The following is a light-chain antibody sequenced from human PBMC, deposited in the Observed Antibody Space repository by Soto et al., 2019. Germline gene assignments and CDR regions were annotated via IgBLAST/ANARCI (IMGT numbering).Light chain of an antibody. CDR1: QGINNW. J-gene: IGKJ3*01. CDR2: ATS. V-gene: IGKV1-12*01. CDR3: QQANSFPPT. Sequence: DIQMTQSPSSVSASVGDRVTITCRTSQGINNWLAWYQEKPGKAPKLLIYATSNLHGGVPSRFSGSGSGTDFTLTISSLQPEDFATYYCQQANSFPPTFGPGTKLDIK.